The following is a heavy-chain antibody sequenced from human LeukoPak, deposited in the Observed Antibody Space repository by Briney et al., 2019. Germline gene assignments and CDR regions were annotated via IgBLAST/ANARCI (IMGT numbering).Heavy chain of an antibody. D-gene: IGHD4-23*01. CDR1: GFTVSSNY. J-gene: IGHJ4*02. Sequence: GGSLRLSCAASGFTVSSNYMSWVRQAPGKGLEWVSVIYSGGSTYYADSVKGRFTISRDNSKNTLYLQTNSLRAEDTAVYYCASGRLVDYGDNVDYWGQGTLVTVSS. CDR2: IYSGGST. V-gene: IGHV3-66*01. CDR3: ASGRLVDYGDNVDY.